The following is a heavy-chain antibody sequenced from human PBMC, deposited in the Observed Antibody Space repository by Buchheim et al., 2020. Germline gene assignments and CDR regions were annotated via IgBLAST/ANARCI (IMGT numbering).Heavy chain of an antibody. Sequence: EVQLLESGGGLVQPGGSLRLSCAASGFTFYTYAMNWVRQAPGRGLEWISAISGSGGTTYRADSVKGRFTVSRDNSKNTLSLQMNSLRAEDTAIYYCAKDLRYCSGGTCHAYYYYGMDVWGQGTT. V-gene: IGHV3-23*01. CDR2: ISGSGGTT. CDR3: AKDLRYCSGGTCHAYYYYGMDV. D-gene: IGHD2-15*01. CDR1: GFTFYTYA. J-gene: IGHJ6*02.